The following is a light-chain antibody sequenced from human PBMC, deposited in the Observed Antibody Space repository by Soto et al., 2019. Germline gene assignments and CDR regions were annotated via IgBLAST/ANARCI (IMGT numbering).Light chain of an antibody. CDR2: EGS. V-gene: IGLV2-23*01. Sequence: QSVLTQPASVSGSPGQSITISCTGTSSDVGSYNLVSWYQQHPAKAPKLMIYEGSKRPSGVSNRFSGSKSGNPASLTISGLQAEDEADYYCCSYAGSSTPVVFGGGTKVTVL. CDR1: SSDVGSYNL. CDR3: CSYAGSSTPVV. J-gene: IGLJ2*01.